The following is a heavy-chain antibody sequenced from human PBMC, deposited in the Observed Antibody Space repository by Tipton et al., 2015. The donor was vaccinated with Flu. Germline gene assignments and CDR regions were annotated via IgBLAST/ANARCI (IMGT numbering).Heavy chain of an antibody. CDR3: AKGSYCSSTYCSYPDY. CDR2: ISWDGGST. CDR1: GFTFDDYA. V-gene: IGHV3-43D*03. D-gene: IGHD2-2*01. Sequence: SLRLSCAASGFTFDDYAMHWVRQAPGKGLEWVSLISWDGGSTYYADSVRGRFTISRDNSKNSLYLQMNSLRAEDTALYNCAKGSYCSSTYCSYPDYWGQGTLVTVSS. J-gene: IGHJ4*02.